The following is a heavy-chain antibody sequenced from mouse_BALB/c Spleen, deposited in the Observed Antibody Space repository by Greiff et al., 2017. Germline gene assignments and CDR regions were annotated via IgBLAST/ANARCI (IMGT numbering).Heavy chain of an antibody. CDR1: GYTFTDYA. J-gene: IGHJ4*01. V-gene: IGHV1S137*01. Sequence: VQGVESGAELVRPGVSVKISCKGSGYTFTDYAMHWVKQSHAKSLEWIGVISTYYGDASYNQKFKGKATMTVDKSSSTAYMELARLTSEDSAIYYCARAYYRYDGYAMDYWGQGTSVTVSS. CDR2: ISTYYGDA. D-gene: IGHD2-14*01. CDR3: ARAYYRYDGYAMDY.